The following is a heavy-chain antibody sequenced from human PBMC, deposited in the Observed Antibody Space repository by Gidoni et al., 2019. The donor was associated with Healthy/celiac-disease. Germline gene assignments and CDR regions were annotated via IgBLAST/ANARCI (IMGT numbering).Heavy chain of an antibody. CDR1: GFTFSSYG. CDR2: ISYDGSNK. Sequence: QVQLVESGGGVVQPGRSLRLACAASGFTFSSYGMHWVRQAPGKGLEWVAVISYDGSNKSYADSVKGRFTISRDNSKNTLYLQMNSLRAEDTAVYYCAKMANILTGYAPIDYWGQGTLVTVSS. J-gene: IGHJ4*02. CDR3: AKMANILTGYAPIDY. V-gene: IGHV3-30*18. D-gene: IGHD3-9*01.